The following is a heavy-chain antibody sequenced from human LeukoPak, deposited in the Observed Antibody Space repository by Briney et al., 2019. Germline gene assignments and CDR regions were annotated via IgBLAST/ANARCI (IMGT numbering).Heavy chain of an antibody. D-gene: IGHD3-22*01. Sequence: GGSLRLSCAASGFTFSSYWMSWVRQAPGKGLEWVANIKQDGSEKYYVDSVKGRFTISRDNAKNSLYLQMNSLRAEDTAVYYCAKDRPYLSSGYYNDFDYWGQGTLVTVSS. V-gene: IGHV3-7*01. CDR2: IKQDGSEK. CDR3: AKDRPYLSSGYYNDFDY. CDR1: GFTFSSYW. J-gene: IGHJ4*02.